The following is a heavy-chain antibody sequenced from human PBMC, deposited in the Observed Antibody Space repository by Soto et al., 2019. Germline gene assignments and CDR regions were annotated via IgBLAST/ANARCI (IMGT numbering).Heavy chain of an antibody. J-gene: IGHJ4*02. CDR2: ISYDGSNK. D-gene: IGHD2-2*01. CDR3: AKAEDIVVVPALDY. Sequence: GGSLRLSCAASGFTFSSYGMHWVRQAPGKGLEWVAVISYDGSNKYYADSVKGRFTISRDNSKNTLYLQMNSLRAEDTAVYYCAKAEDIVVVPALDYWGQGTLVTVSS. V-gene: IGHV3-30*18. CDR1: GFTFSSYG.